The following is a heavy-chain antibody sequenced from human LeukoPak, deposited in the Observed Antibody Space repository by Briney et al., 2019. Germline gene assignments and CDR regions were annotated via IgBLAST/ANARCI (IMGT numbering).Heavy chain of an antibody. CDR1: GGSISSYY. CDR2: IYTSGST. D-gene: IGHD7-27*01. V-gene: IGHV4-4*09. J-gene: IGHJ5*02. Sequence: SETLSLTCTVSGGSISSYYWSWIRQPPGRGLERIGYIYTSGSTNYNPSLKSRVTISVDTSKNQFSLKLSSVTAADTAVYYCARPLWGADSNWFDPWGQGTLVTVSS. CDR3: ARPLWGADSNWFDP.